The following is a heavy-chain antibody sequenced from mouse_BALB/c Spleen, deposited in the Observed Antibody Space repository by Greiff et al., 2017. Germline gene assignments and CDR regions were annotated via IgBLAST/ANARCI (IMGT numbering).Heavy chain of an antibody. D-gene: IGHD2-14*01. V-gene: IGHV5-6*01. CDR1: GFTFSSYG. CDR2: ISSGGSYT. Sequence: EVKVVESGGDLVKPGGSLKLSCAASGFTFSSYGMSWVRQTPDKRLEWVATISSGGSYTYYPDSVKGRFTISRDNAKNTLYLQMSSLKSEDTAMYYCARQDRYDERAWFAYWGQGTLVTVSA. J-gene: IGHJ3*01. CDR3: ARQDRYDERAWFAY.